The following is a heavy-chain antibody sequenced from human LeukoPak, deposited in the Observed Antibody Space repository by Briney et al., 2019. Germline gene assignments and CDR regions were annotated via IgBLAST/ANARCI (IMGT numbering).Heavy chain of an antibody. CDR1: GYTFTSYD. D-gene: IGHD3-22*01. J-gene: IGHJ4*02. CDR2: MNPNSGNT. Sequence: ASLKVSCKASGYTFTSYDINWVRQAPGQGLEWMGWMNPNSGNTGYAQKFQGRVTMTRNTSISTAYMELSSLRSEDTAVYYCARWGGSGYYLYYFDYWGQGTLVTVSS. CDR3: ARWGGSGYYLYYFDY. V-gene: IGHV1-8*01.